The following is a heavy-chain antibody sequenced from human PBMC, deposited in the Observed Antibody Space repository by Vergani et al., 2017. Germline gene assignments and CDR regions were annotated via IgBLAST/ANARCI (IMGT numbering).Heavy chain of an antibody. J-gene: IGHJ6*02. Sequence: QVQLQQWGAGLLKPSETLSLTCAVYGGSFNAYYWNWIRQPPGKGLEWIGEINHSGNNNYNPSLKSRVTMSVHTSKNQFSLKLRSVTAADTAVYYCARVGSTTTVVTPGGNYYYYGMDVWGQGTTVTVSS. CDR2: INHSGNN. V-gene: IGHV4-34*01. D-gene: IGHD4-23*01. CDR3: ARVGSTTTVVTPGGNYYYYGMDV. CDR1: GGSFNAYY.